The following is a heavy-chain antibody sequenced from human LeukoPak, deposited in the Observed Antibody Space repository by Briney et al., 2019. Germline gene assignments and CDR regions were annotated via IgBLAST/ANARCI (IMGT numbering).Heavy chain of an antibody. D-gene: IGHD5-18*01. Sequence: SETLSLTCTVSGDSISSDYWSWIRQPPGKGLEWIGYRYYSGSTNYNPSLKSRVTISVDTSKNQFSLKLNSVTAADTAVYYCARGWSGYSYGYFDYWGQGTLVTVSS. CDR1: GDSISSDY. J-gene: IGHJ4*02. CDR3: ARGWSGYSYGYFDY. CDR2: RYYSGST. V-gene: IGHV4-59*01.